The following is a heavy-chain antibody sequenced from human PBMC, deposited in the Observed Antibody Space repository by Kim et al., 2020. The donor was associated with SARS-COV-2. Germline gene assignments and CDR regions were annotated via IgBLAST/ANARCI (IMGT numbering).Heavy chain of an antibody. Sequence: GESLKISCKGSGYSFTSYWISWVRQMPGKGLEWMGRIDPSDSYTNYSPSFQGHVTISADKSISTAYLQWSSLKASDTAMYYCARRRYCSGGSCYGTFFDYWGQGTLVTVSS. CDR3: ARRRYCSGGSCYGTFFDY. J-gene: IGHJ4*02. V-gene: IGHV5-10-1*01. CDR1: GYSFTSYW. CDR2: IDPSDSYT. D-gene: IGHD2-15*01.